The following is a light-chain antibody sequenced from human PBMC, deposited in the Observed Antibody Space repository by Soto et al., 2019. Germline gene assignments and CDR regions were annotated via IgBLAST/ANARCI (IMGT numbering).Light chain of an antibody. CDR3: QHLNGYPRT. J-gene: IGKJ1*01. CDR1: QGISTN. CDR2: AAS. V-gene: IGKV1-9*01. Sequence: DIPLTQSPSFLSASVGDRVTITCRASQGISTNLAWYQQEPGKAPKLLIYAASTLQSGVPSRFGGSGSGTEFTLTISSLQPEDFATYYCQHLNGYPRTFGQGTKVEIK.